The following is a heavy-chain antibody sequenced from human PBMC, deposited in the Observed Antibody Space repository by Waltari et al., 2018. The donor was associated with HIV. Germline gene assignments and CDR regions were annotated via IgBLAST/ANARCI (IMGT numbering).Heavy chain of an antibody. V-gene: IGHV3-7*01. CDR2: IKQDGSEK. D-gene: IGHD3-22*01. CDR1: GFTFRSHW. CDR3: ARDWYYYDSSGSLEYFQH. J-gene: IGHJ1*01. Sequence: EVQLVESGGGLVQPGGSPSLSCAASGFTFRSHWKLWVRQDLVQGLEWVANIKQDGSEKYYVDSVKGRFTISRDNAENSLYLQMNSLRAEDTAVYYCARDWYYYDSSGSLEYFQHWGQGTLVTVSS.